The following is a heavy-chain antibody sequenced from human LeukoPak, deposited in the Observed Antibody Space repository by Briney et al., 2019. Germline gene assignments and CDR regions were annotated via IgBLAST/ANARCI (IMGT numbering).Heavy chain of an antibody. J-gene: IGHJ3*02. Sequence: GGSLRLSCAASGFTFSSYSMNWVRQAPGKGLEWVSSISSSSSYIYYADSVKGRFTISRDNAKNSLYLQMNSLRAEDTAVYYCASPAPRGGGAFDIWGQGTMVTVSS. V-gene: IGHV3-21*01. CDR2: ISSSSSYI. D-gene: IGHD3-16*01. CDR1: GFTFSSYS. CDR3: ASPAPRGGGAFDI.